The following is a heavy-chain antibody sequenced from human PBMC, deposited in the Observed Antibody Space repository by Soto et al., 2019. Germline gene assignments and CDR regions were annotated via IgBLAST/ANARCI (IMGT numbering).Heavy chain of an antibody. CDR3: ARSTTVTTGSYYFDY. D-gene: IGHD4-17*01. CDR1: GGSISSGGYS. J-gene: IGHJ4*02. CDR2: IYHSGST. V-gene: IGHV4-30-2*01. Sequence: SETLSLTCAVSGGSISSGGYSWSWIRRPPGKGLEWIGYIYHSGSTYYNPSLKSRVTISVDRSKNQFSLKLSSVTAADTAVYYCARSTTVTTGSYYFDYWGQGTLVTVSS.